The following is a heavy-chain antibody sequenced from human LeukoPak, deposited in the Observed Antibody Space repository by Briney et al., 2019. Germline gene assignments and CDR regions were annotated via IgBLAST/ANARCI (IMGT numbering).Heavy chain of an antibody. V-gene: IGHV3-48*01. J-gene: IGHJ4*02. CDR3: ARDDSGYSYGSLFY. CDR1: GFTFSSYS. CDR2: ISSSSSTI. D-gene: IGHD5-18*01. Sequence: GGSLRLSCAASGFTFSSYSMNWVRQAPGKGLEWVSYISSSSSTIYYADSVKGRFTISRDNAKNSLYLQMNSLRAEDTAVYYCARDDSGYSYGSLFYWGQGTLVTVSS.